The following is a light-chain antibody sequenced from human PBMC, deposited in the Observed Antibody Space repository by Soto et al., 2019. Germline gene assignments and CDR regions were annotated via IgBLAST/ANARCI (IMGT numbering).Light chain of an antibody. CDR3: QQYYNWPGT. V-gene: IGKV3-15*01. CDR2: GAS. J-gene: IGKJ1*01. CDR1: QSVSSS. Sequence: ETVMTQSPVTLSVSPGERATLSCRASQSVSSSLAWYQQRPGQAPRLLIYGASTRATGIPVRFSGSGSGTEFTLTISSLQSEEFAVYYCQQYYNWPGTFGHGTKVEIK.